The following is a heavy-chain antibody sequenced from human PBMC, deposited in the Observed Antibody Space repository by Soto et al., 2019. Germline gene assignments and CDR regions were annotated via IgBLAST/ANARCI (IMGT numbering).Heavy chain of an antibody. CDR3: AKADGEQWLLPHLDK. J-gene: IGHJ4*02. Sequence: AMSWVRQAPGEGLEWVSGIICCGGSTSYADSVKGRFSIARDDSTNTLSLQMNNLRVEDTAQYYCAKADGEQWLLPHLDKWGQGTLVTVYS. CDR2: IICCGGST. D-gene: IGHD6-19*01. CDR1: A. V-gene: IGHV3-23*01.